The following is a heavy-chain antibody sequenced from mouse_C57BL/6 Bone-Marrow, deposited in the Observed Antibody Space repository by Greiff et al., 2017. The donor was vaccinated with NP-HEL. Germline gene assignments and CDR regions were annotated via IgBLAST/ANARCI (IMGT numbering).Heavy chain of an antibody. CDR1: GYSFTDYN. Sequence: VQLKESGPELVKPGASVKISCKASGYSFTDYNMNWVKQSNGKSLEWIGVINHKYGTTSSNQKFKGKATLTVDQSSSTAYMQLNSLTSEDSAVYYCARTHYYGSSYGGFAYWGQGTLVTVSA. CDR3: ARTHYYGSSYGGFAY. CDR2: INHKYGTT. V-gene: IGHV1-39*01. D-gene: IGHD1-1*01. J-gene: IGHJ3*01.